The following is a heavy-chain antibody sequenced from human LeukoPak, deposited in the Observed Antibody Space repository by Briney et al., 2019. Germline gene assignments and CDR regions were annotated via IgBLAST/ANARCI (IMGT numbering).Heavy chain of an antibody. CDR1: GFTFSIYA. D-gene: IGHD2-2*01. J-gene: IGHJ6*02. CDR2: INHSGST. Sequence: GSLRLSCAASGFTFSIYAMSWIRQPPGKGLEWIGEINHSGSTNYNPSLKSRVTISVDTSKNQFSLKLSSVTAADTAVYYCARGPFLGYCSSTSCCKPYYYYGMDVWGQGTTVTVSS. V-gene: IGHV4-34*01. CDR3: ARGPFLGYCSSTSCCKPYYYYGMDV.